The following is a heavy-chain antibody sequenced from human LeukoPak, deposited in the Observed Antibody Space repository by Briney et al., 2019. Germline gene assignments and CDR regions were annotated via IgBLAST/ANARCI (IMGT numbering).Heavy chain of an antibody. CDR1: GFTFSNAW. V-gene: IGHV3-21*01. Sequence: GGSLRLSCAASGFTFSNAWMSWVRQAPGKGLEWVSSISSSSSYIYYADSVKGRFTISRDNAKNSLYLQMNSLTAEDTAVYYCARDSGSWYSFDYWGQGTLVTVSS. CDR3: ARDSGSWYSFDY. CDR2: ISSSSSYI. D-gene: IGHD6-13*01. J-gene: IGHJ4*02.